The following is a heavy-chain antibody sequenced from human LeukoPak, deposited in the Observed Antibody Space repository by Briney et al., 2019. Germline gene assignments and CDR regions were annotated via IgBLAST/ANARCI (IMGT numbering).Heavy chain of an antibody. D-gene: IGHD4-17*01. V-gene: IGHV3-53*01. CDR3: ARDPGTVTTLFDN. J-gene: IGHJ4*02. CDR1: GFTVSSNY. Sequence: GGSLRLSCAASGFTVSSNYMSWVRQAPGKGLEWVSVIYSGGSTYYADSVKGRFTISRDDSKNTLYLHMNSLRVDDTAVYYCARDPGTVTTLFDNWGQGTLVTVSS. CDR2: IYSGGST.